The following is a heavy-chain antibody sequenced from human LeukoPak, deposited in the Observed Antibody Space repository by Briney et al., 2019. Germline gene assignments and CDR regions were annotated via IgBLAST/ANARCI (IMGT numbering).Heavy chain of an antibody. D-gene: IGHD5-12*01. J-gene: IGHJ6*03. CDR2: ISSSGSTI. Sequence: PGGSLRLSCVASEFTFSGYAMSWVRQAPGKGLEWVSYISSSGSTIYYADSVKGRFTISRDNAKNSLYLQMNSLRAEDTAVYYCARDGYDYGYYYYMDVWGKGTTVTVSS. CDR3: ARDGYDYGYYYYMDV. CDR1: EFTFSGYA. V-gene: IGHV3-48*03.